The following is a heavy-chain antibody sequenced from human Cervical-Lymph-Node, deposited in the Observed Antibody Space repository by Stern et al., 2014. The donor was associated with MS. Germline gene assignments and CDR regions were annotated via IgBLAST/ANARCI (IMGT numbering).Heavy chain of an antibody. CDR3: ARDRRDDYIHFDY. V-gene: IGHV4-31*03. Sequence: QVQLQQSGPGLVKPSQTLSLTCTVSGGSISSGGHYWSWIRQYPGKGLEWIGYIYYSGTTYYNPSLKSRVTISVDTSENQFSLRLSSVTAADTAVYYCARDRRDDYIHFDYWGQGTLVTVSS. J-gene: IGHJ4*02. CDR1: GGSISSGGHY. CDR2: IYYSGTT. D-gene: IGHD5-24*01.